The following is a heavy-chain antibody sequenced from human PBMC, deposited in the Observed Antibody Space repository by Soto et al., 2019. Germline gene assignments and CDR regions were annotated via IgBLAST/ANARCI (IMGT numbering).Heavy chain of an antibody. CDR2: IQQDGGDE. D-gene: IGHD6-13*01. CDR1: GFTFSSYW. CDR3: VRDRRSSWPTFDS. J-gene: IGHJ4*02. V-gene: IGHV3-7*01. Sequence: PGGSLRLSCAASGFTFSSYWMSRVRQAPGKGLEWVANIQQDGGDENYVDSVKGRFTISRDNAKNSLYLQMKSLRVEDTAVYYCVRDRRSSWPTFDSWGQGILVTVSS.